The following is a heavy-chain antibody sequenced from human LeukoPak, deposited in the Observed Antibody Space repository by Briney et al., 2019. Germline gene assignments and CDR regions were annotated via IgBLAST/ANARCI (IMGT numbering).Heavy chain of an antibody. Sequence: GGSLRLSCAVSGFTFSSYSMNWVRQAPGKGLECVSYISRTSTTIYYADSVKGRFTISRDYAKNSLYLQMNSLRAEDTAVYYCARHDFGSLDYWGQGTLVTVSS. D-gene: IGHD4-17*01. CDR2: ISRTSTTI. CDR3: ARHDFGSLDY. V-gene: IGHV3-48*01. CDR1: GFTFSSYS. J-gene: IGHJ4*02.